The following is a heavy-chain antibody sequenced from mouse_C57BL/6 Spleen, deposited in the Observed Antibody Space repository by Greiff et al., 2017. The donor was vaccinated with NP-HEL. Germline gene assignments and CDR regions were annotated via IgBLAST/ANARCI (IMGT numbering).Heavy chain of an antibody. V-gene: IGHV14-2*01. CDR3: ARGGGSSYVPIDY. CDR1: GFNIKDYY. Sequence: VQLQQSGAELVKPGASVKLSCTASGFNIKDYYMHWVKQRPEQGLEWIGRIDPEDGETKYAPKFQGKSTITEDTSSNTAYLQLSSLTSEDTDDYYSARGGGSSYVPIDYWGQGTLVTVSA. J-gene: IGHJ3*01. D-gene: IGHD3-2*02. CDR2: IDPEDGET.